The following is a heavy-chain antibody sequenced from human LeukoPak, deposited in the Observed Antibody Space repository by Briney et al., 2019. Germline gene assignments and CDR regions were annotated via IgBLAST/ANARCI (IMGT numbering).Heavy chain of an antibody. Sequence: ASVKVSCKASGYTFTNYDINWVRQATGQGLEWMGYMKPNSGNTGYAQKFQGRVTMTRDTSISTAYMELSSLTSEDTAVYYCATGLRQKDHWGQGTLVTVSS. CDR2: MKPNSGNT. V-gene: IGHV1-8*01. CDR3: ATGLRQKDH. D-gene: IGHD4-17*01. CDR1: GYTFTNYD. J-gene: IGHJ4*02.